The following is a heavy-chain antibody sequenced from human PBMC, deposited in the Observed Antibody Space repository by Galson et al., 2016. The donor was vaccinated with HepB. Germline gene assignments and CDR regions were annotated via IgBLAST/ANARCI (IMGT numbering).Heavy chain of an antibody. V-gene: IGHV3-53*01. CDR3: ARGWVESHYYYGLDV. CDR1: GFSVSSNY. CDR2: IYSGGSI. D-gene: IGHD3-10*01. Sequence: LRLSCAASGFSVSSNYLNWVRQAPGKGLEWVSIIYSGGSIYYADFAKGRFTISRDNSKNTLYLQMNSLRIEDTAVYYCARGWVESHYYYGLDVWGQGTTVTVSS. J-gene: IGHJ6*02.